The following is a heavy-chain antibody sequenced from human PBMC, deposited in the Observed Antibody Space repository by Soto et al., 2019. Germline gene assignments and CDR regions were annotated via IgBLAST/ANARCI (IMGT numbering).Heavy chain of an antibody. CDR3: ARESSDYGSGRPSWFDP. V-gene: IGHV4-31*03. J-gene: IGHJ5*02. Sequence: SETLSLTCTVSGGSISSGGYYWSWIRQHPGKGLEWIGYIYYSGSTYYNPSLKSRVIISVDTSKNQFSLKLSSVTAADTAVYYCARESSDYGSGRPSWFDPWGQGTLVTVSS. D-gene: IGHD3-10*01. CDR1: GGSISSGGYY. CDR2: IYYSGST.